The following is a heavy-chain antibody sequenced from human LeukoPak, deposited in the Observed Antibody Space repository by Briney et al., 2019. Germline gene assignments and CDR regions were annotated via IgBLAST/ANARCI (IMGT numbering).Heavy chain of an antibody. Sequence: SQTLSLTCAISGDSVSSNSAAWNWIRQSPSRGLEWLGRTYYRSKWYNDYAVSVKSRITINPDTSKNQFSLQLNSVTPEDTAVYYCARGLGAVYYCARGLGSSTSCPNYYYYYMDVWGKGTTVTVSS. CDR2: TYYRSKWYN. CDR3: ARGLGAVYYCARGLGSSTSCPNYYYYYMDV. J-gene: IGHJ6*03. D-gene: IGHD2-2*01. CDR1: GDSVSSNSAA. V-gene: IGHV6-1*01.